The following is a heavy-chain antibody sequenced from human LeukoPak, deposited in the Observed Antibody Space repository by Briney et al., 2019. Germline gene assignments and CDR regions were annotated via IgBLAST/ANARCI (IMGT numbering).Heavy chain of an antibody. CDR1: GFTFSSYE. CDR2: ISSSGSTR. J-gene: IGHJ5*02. CDR3: ARSIKGIAAAGTRSWFDP. Sequence: PGGSLRLSCAASGFTFSSYEMNWVREAPGKGLEWVSYISSSGSTRYYADSVKGRSTISRDNAKNSLYLQMNSLRAEDTAVYYCARSIKGIAAAGTRSWFDPWGQGTLVTVSS. V-gene: IGHV3-48*03. D-gene: IGHD6-13*01.